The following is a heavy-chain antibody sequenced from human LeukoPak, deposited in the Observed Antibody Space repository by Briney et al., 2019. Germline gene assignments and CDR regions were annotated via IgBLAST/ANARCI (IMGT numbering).Heavy chain of an antibody. CDR2: IYYSGST. CDR3: ARHGSTDYFDY. CDR1: GGSISSTTSY. J-gene: IGHJ4*02. V-gene: IGHV4-39*01. Sequence: KASKTLSLTCAVSGGSISSTTSYWGWIRQPPGKGLEWIGRIYYSGSTFYNPSLKSRVTISVDTSKNQLSLRLSSVTAADTAVYYCARHGSTDYFDYWGQGTLVTVSS. D-gene: IGHD2-2*03.